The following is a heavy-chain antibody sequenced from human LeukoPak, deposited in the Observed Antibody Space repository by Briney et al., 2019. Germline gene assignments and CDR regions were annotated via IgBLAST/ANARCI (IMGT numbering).Heavy chain of an antibody. V-gene: IGHV3-23*01. Sequence: PGGSLRLSCAASGFAFSSSAMSWVGQAPGKGLEWVSGISGSGGSTDYADSVKGRFTISRDNSKNTLYLQMNSLRAEDTAVYYCARGPGIAARRGYYYYGMDVWGQGTTVTVSS. CDR2: ISGSGGST. J-gene: IGHJ6*02. CDR1: GFAFSSSA. D-gene: IGHD6-6*01. CDR3: ARGPGIAARRGYYYYGMDV.